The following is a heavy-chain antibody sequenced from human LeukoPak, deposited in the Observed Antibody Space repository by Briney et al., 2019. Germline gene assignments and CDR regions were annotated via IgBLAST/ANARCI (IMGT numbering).Heavy chain of an antibody. CDR3: AKKMHSRTWYFDY. D-gene: IGHD2-2*01. V-gene: IGHV3-21*04. Sequence: GGSLRLSCAASGFTFSSYSMNWVRQAPGKGLEWVSSISSSSSYIYYADSVKGRFTISRDNSKNTLYLQMNSLRADDTAVYYCAKKMHSRTWYFDYWGQGTLVTVSS. CDR2: ISSSSSYI. CDR1: GFTFSSYS. J-gene: IGHJ4*02.